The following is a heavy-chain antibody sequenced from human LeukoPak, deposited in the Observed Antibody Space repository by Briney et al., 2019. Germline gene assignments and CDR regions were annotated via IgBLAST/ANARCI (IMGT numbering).Heavy chain of an antibody. CDR1: GFTFSSYA. V-gene: IGHV3-30-3*01. J-gene: IGHJ4*02. D-gene: IGHD6-13*01. Sequence: GGSLRLSCAASGFTFSSYAMHWVRQAPGKGLEWVAVISYDGSNKYYADSVKGRFTISRYNSKNTLYLQMNSLRAEDTAVYYCARDGPAAGTFDYWGQGTLVTVSS. CDR2: ISYDGSNK. CDR3: ARDGPAAGTFDY.